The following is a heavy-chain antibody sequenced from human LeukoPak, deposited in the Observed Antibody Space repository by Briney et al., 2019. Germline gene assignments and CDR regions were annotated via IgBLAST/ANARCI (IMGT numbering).Heavy chain of an antibody. CDR3: ARGELEERYFDWLSPRSPYYYGMDV. J-gene: IGHJ6*02. Sequence: GGSLRLSCAASGFTFNSYAMTWARQAPGKGLEWVSGISASASGGITYYADSVKGRFTISRDNAKNSLYLQMNSLRAEDTAVYYCARGELEERYFDWLSPRSPYYYGMDVWGQGTTVTVSS. CDR2: ISASASGGIT. D-gene: IGHD3-9*01. V-gene: IGHV3-23*01. CDR1: GFTFNSYA.